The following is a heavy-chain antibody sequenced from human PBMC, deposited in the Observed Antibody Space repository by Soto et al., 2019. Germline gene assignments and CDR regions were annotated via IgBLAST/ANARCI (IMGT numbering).Heavy chain of an antibody. D-gene: IGHD3-22*01. CDR1: GASISSGDYY. CDR2: IYYSGST. V-gene: IGHV4-30-4*01. J-gene: IGHJ4*02. CDR3: SRARYDSSTYYLDY. Sequence: QVQLQESGPGLVKSSQTLSLPCTVSGASISSGDYYWTWIRQPPGKGLEWIGSIYYSGSTYYNPSTKSRVTISADSSNNQFTLKLSSMTAADTAVYYCSRARYDSSTYYLDYWGQGTLVTVSS.